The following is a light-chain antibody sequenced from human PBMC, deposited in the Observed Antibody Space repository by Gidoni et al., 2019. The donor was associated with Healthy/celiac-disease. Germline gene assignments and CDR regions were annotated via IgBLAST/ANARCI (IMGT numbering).Light chain of an antibody. CDR3: QQYGSSPPLT. V-gene: IGKV3-20*01. Sequence: EIVLTPSPGTLSLSQGERATLSCSASQSVSSSYLAWYQQKPGQAPRLLIYGASSRATGIPDRFSGSGSGTDFTLTISRLEPEDFAVYYCQQYGSSPPLTFXGXTKVEIK. J-gene: IGKJ4*01. CDR2: GAS. CDR1: QSVSSSY.